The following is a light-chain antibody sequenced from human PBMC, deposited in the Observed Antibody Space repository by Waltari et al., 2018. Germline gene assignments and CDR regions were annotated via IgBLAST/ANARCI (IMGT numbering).Light chain of an antibody. CDR2: DVS. Sequence: SALTQPASVSGSPGPSITIPCTGTSSDVGGYNYVSWYQQHPGKAPKLMIYDVSNRPSGVSNRFSGSKSGNTASLTISGLQAEDEADYYCSSYTSSSTLVVFGGGTKLTVL. J-gene: IGLJ2*01. CDR3: SSYTSSSTLVV. V-gene: IGLV2-14*01. CDR1: SSDVGGYNY.